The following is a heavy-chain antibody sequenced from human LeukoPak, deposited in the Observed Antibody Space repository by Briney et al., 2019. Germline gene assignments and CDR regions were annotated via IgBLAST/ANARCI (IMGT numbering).Heavy chain of an antibody. CDR1: GGSISSYY. D-gene: IGHD5-12*01. J-gene: IGHJ4*02. CDR2: IYYSGST. Sequence: PSETLSLTCTVSGGSISSYYWSWIRQPPGKGLEWIGYIYYSGSTNYKPSLKSRVTISVDTSKNQFSLKLSSVTAADTAVYYCARSGSGYLRYYFDYWGQGTLVTVSS. V-gene: IGHV4-59*12. CDR3: ARSGSGYLRYYFDY.